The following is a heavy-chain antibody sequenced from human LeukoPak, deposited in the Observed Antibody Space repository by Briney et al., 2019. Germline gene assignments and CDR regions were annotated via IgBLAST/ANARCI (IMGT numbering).Heavy chain of an antibody. CDR2: IYSGGNT. D-gene: IGHD6-19*01. V-gene: IGHV3-53*01. CDR1: GFTVSSNY. CDR3: AKVASDSSGWYHFDY. J-gene: IGHJ4*02. Sequence: GGSLRLSCAASGFTVSSNYMGWARQAPGKGLEWVSIIYSGGNTNYADSVKGRFTISRDNSRNTLYLQMNSLRAEDTAVYYCAKVASDSSGWYHFDYWGQGTVVSASS.